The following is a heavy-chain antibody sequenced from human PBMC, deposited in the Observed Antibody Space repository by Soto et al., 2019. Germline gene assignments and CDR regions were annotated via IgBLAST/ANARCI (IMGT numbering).Heavy chain of an antibody. V-gene: IGHV1-18*04. Sequence: QVQLVQSGAEVKKPGASVKVSCKASGYXXXXYGISWVRQAPXXXXEWMGWISAYNGNTNYAQKLQGRVTMTTDTSTSTAYMELRSLRSDDTAVYYCARDQGAVTTVWYFDLWGRGTLVTVSS. D-gene: IGHD4-17*01. CDR2: ISAYNGNT. CDR3: ARDQGAVTTVWYFDL. J-gene: IGHJ2*01. CDR1: GYXXXXYG.